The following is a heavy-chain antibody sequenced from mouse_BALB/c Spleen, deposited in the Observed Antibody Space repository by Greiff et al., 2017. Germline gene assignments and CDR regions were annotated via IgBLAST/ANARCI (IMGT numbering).Heavy chain of an antibody. Sequence: QVQLQQSGAELVRPGSSVKISCKASGYAFSSYWMNWVKQRPGQGLEWIGQIYPGDGDTNYNGKFKGKATLTADKSSSTAYMQLSSLTSEDSAVYFCARAYYGNYAYAMDYWGQGTSVTVSS. CDR1: GYAFSSYW. V-gene: IGHV1-80*01. D-gene: IGHD2-10*01. CDR3: ARAYYGNYAYAMDY. J-gene: IGHJ4*01. CDR2: IYPGDGDT.